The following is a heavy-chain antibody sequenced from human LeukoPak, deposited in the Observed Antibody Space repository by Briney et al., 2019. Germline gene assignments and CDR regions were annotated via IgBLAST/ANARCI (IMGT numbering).Heavy chain of an antibody. CDR3: VKDNPLDY. D-gene: IGHD1-14*01. V-gene: IGHV3-30*02. Sequence: GGSLRLSCGASGFTFSNYGMLWVRQAPGKGLEWVAFIRYDGNNKLYADPMKGRFTISRDNSKNTLYLHINSLRAEDTAVYYCVKDNPLDYWGQGTLVIVSS. J-gene: IGHJ4*02. CDR1: GFTFSNYG. CDR2: IRYDGNNK.